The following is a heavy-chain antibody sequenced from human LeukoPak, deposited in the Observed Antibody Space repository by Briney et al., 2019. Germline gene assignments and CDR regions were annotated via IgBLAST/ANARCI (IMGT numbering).Heavy chain of an antibody. J-gene: IGHJ4*02. CDR2: IYYSGST. D-gene: IGHD3-22*01. Sequence: SETLSLTCTVSGGSIGSYYWSWIRQPPGKGLEWIGYIYYSGSTNYKPSLKSRVTISVETSKNQFSLKLRSVTAADTAVYYCARVTGYMIEDYFDYWGQGTLVTVSS. CDR1: GGSIGSYY. CDR3: ARVTGYMIEDYFDY. V-gene: IGHV4-59*01.